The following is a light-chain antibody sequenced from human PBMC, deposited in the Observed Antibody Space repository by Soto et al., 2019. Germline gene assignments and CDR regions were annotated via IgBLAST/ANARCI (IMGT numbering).Light chain of an antibody. CDR3: SSYTSSNTIDV. Sequence: QSVLIQPASVSGSPGQSITISCTGTSRDVGGSNYVSWYQHHPHRAPKLLIYEVSYRPSGVSSRFSGSKSGNTASLTISGLQAEDEADYYCSSYTSSNTIDVFGGGTKLTVX. V-gene: IGLV2-14*01. CDR2: EVS. J-gene: IGLJ2*01. CDR1: SRDVGGSNY.